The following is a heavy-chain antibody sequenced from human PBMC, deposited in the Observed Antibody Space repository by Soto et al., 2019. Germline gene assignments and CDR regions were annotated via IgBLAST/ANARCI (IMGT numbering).Heavy chain of an antibody. Sequence: QVQLVESGGGLVKPGGSLRLSCAASGFTFSDYYMSWIRQAPGKGLEWVSYISSSSSYTNYADSVKGRFTISRDNAKNSLYLQMNSLRAEDTAVYYCARDLVGMITFGGVIVPGYWGQGTLVTVCS. CDR3: ARDLVGMITFGGVIVPGY. V-gene: IGHV3-11*06. CDR1: GFTFSDYY. D-gene: IGHD3-16*02. CDR2: ISSSSSYT. J-gene: IGHJ4*02.